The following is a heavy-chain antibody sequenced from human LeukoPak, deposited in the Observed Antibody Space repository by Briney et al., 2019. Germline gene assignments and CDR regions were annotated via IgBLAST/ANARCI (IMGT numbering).Heavy chain of an antibody. CDR1: GVNFRKSW. CDR3: TNWGDTWGLDF. D-gene: IGHD7-27*01. Sequence: GGSLRLSCAASGVNFRKSWMTCVRQAPGRGLEWVANIKDDGSEKYYVESVKGRFTISRDNAKNSLYLQMTSLSAEDTAVYYCTNWGDTWGLDFWGQGILVSVSS. J-gene: IGHJ4*02. V-gene: IGHV3-7*01. CDR2: IKDDGSEK.